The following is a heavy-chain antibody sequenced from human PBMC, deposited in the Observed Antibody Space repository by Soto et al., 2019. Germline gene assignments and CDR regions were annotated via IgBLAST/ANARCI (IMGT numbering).Heavy chain of an antibody. CDR2: IKNRNDGGTT. V-gene: IGHV3-15*01. CDR3: SAMVVTATSLFDY. Sequence: EVQLVESGGGLVKPGGSLRLSCAASGFTFNYVWMTWVRQAPGKGLEWVGRIKNRNDGGTTDYAAPVKGRFTISRDDSKSTLYLQMSSLKTEDTAVYYCSAMVVTATSLFDYWGQGTLVTVSS. D-gene: IGHD2-15*01. CDR1: GFTFNYVW. J-gene: IGHJ4*02.